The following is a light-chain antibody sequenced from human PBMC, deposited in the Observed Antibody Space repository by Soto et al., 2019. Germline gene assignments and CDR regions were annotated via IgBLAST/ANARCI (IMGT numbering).Light chain of an antibody. CDR2: ANS. V-gene: IGLV1-40*01. CDR1: SSNIGAGFD. CDR3: QSHDSRLFVV. J-gene: IGLJ2*01. Sequence: QSVLTQPPSVSGAPGQRVTISCTGSSSNIGAGFDVHWYHQIAGTAPKLLIYANSNRPSGVPDRFSGSKSGTSASLAITALQAEDEADYYCQSHDSRLFVVFGGGTKLTVL.